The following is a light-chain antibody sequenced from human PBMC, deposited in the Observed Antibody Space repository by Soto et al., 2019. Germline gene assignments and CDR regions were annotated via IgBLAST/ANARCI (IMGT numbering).Light chain of an antibody. CDR3: QHYGSSPWT. J-gene: IGKJ1*01. V-gene: IGKV3-20*01. CDR1: QSVSSIY. Sequence: EIVLTQSPCTLSLSPGERATLSCMASQSVSSIYLAWYQQKPGQAPRLLIYGASSRATGIPDRFSGSGSGTDFTLTISRLEPEDFEVYYCQHYGSSPWTFGQGTKVDIK. CDR2: GAS.